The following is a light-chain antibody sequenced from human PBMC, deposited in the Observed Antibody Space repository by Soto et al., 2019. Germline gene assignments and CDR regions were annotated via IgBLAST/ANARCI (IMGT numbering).Light chain of an antibody. CDR1: TSDVGDYNY. CDR3: SSYAGSNNYV. Sequence: QSVLTQPASVSGSPGQSITISCTGTTSDVGDYNYVSWYQQHPGKVPKLLIYEVSNRPSGVSYRFSGSKSGNTASLTISGLQAEDEADYYCSSYAGSNNYVFGTGTKVTVL. V-gene: IGLV2-14*01. J-gene: IGLJ1*01. CDR2: EVS.